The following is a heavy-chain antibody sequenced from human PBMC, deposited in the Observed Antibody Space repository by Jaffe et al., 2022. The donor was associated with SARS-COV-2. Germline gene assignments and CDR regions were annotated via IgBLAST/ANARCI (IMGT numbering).Heavy chain of an antibody. CDR3: AREGDYGDAGAFDI. V-gene: IGHV3-7*01. J-gene: IGHJ3*02. CDR2: IKQDGSEK. CDR1: GFTFSSYW. D-gene: IGHD4-17*01. Sequence: EVQLVESGGGLVQPGGSLRLSCAASGFTFSSYWMSWVRQAPGKGLEWVANIKQDGSEKYYVDSVKGRFTISRDNAKNSLYLQMNSLRAEDTAVYYCAREGDYGDAGAFDIWGQGTMVTVSS.